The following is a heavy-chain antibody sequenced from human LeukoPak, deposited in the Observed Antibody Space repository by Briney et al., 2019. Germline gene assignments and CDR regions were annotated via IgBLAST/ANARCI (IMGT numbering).Heavy chain of an antibody. V-gene: IGHV4-61*02. J-gene: IGHJ3*02. CDR3: VRERDAFDI. CDR1: GGSISSGSYY. D-gene: IGHD1-1*01. CDR2: IYSSGGT. Sequence: PSETLSLTCTVSGGSISSGSYYWSWIRQPAGKGLEWIGRIYSSGGTNYSPSLQSRVTMSVDTSTNQFSLRLTSVTAADTAVYYCVRERDAFDIWGQGTMVTVSS.